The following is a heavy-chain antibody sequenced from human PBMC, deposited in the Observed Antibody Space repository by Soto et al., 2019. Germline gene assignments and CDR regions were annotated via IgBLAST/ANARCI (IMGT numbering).Heavy chain of an antibody. D-gene: IGHD2-2*02. V-gene: IGHV3-23*01. CDR3: AIISNYADCSCSSCYTDLNCYYGMDV. J-gene: IGHJ6*02. CDR1: GFTFSSYA. Sequence: GGSLRLSCAASGFTFSSYAMSWVRQAPGKGLEWVSAISGSGGSTYYADSVKGRFTISRDNSKNTLYLQMNSLRAEDLAVYYCAIISNYADCSCSSCYTDLNCYYGMDVWGQGTTVTVSS. CDR2: ISGSGGST.